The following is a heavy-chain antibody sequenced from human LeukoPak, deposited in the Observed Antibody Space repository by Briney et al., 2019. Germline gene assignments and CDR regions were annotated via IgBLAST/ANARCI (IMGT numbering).Heavy chain of an antibody. CDR2: ISGSGGST. V-gene: IGHV3-23*01. J-gene: IGHJ5*02. D-gene: IGHD2-15*01. CDR1: GFTFSSYA. CDR3: AKDRHDCSGGSCYPGNLFDP. Sequence: GGSLRLSCAASGFTFSSYAMSWVRQAPGKGLEWVSAISGSGGSTYYADSVKGRFTISRDNSKNTLYLQMNSLRAEDTAVYYCAKDRHDCSGGSCYPGNLFDPWGQGTLVAVSS.